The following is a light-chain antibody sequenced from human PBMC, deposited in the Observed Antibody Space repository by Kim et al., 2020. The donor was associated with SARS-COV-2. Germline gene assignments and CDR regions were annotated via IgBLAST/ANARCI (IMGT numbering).Light chain of an antibody. V-gene: IGLV3-19*01. CDR2: GKN. CDR1: SLRSYY. Sequence: SSELTQDPAVSVALGQTVRITCQGDSLRSYYASWYQQKPGQAPVLVIYGKNNRPSGIPDRFSGSSSGNTASLTISGVQAEDEADYYCLSADSSESFVVFGGGTQLTVL. J-gene: IGLJ2*01. CDR3: LSADSSESFVV.